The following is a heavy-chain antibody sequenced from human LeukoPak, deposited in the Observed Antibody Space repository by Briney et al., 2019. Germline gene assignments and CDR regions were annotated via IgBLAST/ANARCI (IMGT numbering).Heavy chain of an antibody. J-gene: IGHJ6*03. D-gene: IGHD2-2*01. CDR1: GGSISSYY. Sequence: SETLSLTCTVSGGSISSYYWSWIRQPAGKGLEWIGRIYTSGSTNYNPSLKSRVTMSVDTSKNQFSLKLSSVTAADTAVYYCARETSAFVPAATYMDVWGKGTTVTVSS. CDR2: IYTSGST. V-gene: IGHV4-4*07. CDR3: ARETSAFVPAATYMDV.